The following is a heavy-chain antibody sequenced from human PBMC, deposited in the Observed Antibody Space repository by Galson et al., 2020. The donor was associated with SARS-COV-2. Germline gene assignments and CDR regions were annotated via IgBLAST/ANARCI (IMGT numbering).Heavy chain of an antibody. CDR2: ISYDGSNK. J-gene: IGHJ5*02. D-gene: IGHD1-26*01. Sequence: QLGESLKISCAASGFTFSSYAMHWVRQAPGKGLEWVAVISYDGSNKYYADSVKGRFTISRDNSKNTLYLQMNSLRAEDTAVYYCARPFGSGNYGRRFDPWGQGTLVTVSS. CDR3: ARPFGSGNYGRRFDP. V-gene: IGHV3-30*04. CDR1: GFTFSSYA.